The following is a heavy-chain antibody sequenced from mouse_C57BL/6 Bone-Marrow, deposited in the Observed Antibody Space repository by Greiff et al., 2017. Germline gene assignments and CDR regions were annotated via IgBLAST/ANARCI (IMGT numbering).Heavy chain of an antibody. CDR3: ARGIYYGKGYYAMDY. V-gene: IGHV1-69*01. J-gene: IGHJ4*01. D-gene: IGHD2-1*01. Sequence: QVQLKQPGAELVMPGASVKLSCKAPGYTFTSYWMHWVKQRPGQGLEWIGEIDPSDSYTNYNQKFKGKSTLTVDKSSSTAYMQLSSLTSEDSAVYYCARGIYYGKGYYAMDYWGQGTSVTVSS. CDR2: IDPSDSYT. CDR1: GYTFTSYW.